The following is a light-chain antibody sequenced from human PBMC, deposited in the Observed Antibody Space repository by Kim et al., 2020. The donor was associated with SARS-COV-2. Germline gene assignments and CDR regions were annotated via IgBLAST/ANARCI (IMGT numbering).Light chain of an antibody. CDR3: NSRDSSGNHLGV. CDR1: SLRSYY. V-gene: IGLV3-19*01. J-gene: IGLJ1*01. CDR2: GKN. Sequence: SSELTQDPAVSVALGQTVRITCQGDSLRSYYASWYQQKPGQAPVLVIYGKNNRPSGIPDRFSGSSSGNTASLTITGAQAEDEADYYCNSRDSSGNHLGVFGTGTQLTVL.